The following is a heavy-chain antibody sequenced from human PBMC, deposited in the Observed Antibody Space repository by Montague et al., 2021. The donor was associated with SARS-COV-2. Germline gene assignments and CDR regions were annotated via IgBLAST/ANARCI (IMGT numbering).Heavy chain of an antibody. CDR1: GGSISSYY. D-gene: IGHD5-24*01. Sequence: SETLSLTCEVSGGSISSYYWSWIRQSPGKGLEWIGYVHYTGSTKYNPSLKTRVIISVDTSQNLLSLKLSSVTAADTAVYYCARVPAGDGIDSWGQGTLVTVSS. V-gene: IGHV4-59*08. CDR2: VHYTGST. J-gene: IGHJ4*02. CDR3: ARVPAGDGIDS.